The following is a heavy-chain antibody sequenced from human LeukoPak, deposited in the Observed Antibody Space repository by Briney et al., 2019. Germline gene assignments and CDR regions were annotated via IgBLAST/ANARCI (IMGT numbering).Heavy chain of an antibody. V-gene: IGHV1-2*02. CDR3: ARDWGYCSTTSCPYFDY. CDR2: INPNSGGT. D-gene: IGHD2-2*01. Sequence: ASVKVSCKASGYTFTDYHIHWVRQAPGQGLEWMGWINPNSGGTNYAQKFQGRVTMTRDTSITTVYMELSRLRSDDTAVYYCARDWGYCSTTSCPYFDYWGQGTLVTVSS. CDR1: GYTFTDYH. J-gene: IGHJ4*02.